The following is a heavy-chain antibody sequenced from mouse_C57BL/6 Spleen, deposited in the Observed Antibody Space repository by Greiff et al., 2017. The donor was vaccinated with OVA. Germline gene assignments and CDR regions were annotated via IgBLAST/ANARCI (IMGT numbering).Heavy chain of an antibody. CDR2: IYPGDGDT. J-gene: IGHJ2*01. V-gene: IGHV1-82*01. Sequence: QVQLKESGPELVKPGASVKISCKASGYAFSSSWMNWVKQRPGKGLEWIGRIYPGDGDTNYNGKFKGKATLTADKSSSTAYMQLSSLTSEDSAVYFCARLGGYLFDYWGQGTTLTVSS. D-gene: IGHD2-2*01. CDR3: ARLGGYLFDY. CDR1: GYAFSSSW.